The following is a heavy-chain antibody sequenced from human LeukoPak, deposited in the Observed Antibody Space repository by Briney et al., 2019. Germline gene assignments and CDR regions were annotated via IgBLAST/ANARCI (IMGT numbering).Heavy chain of an antibody. CDR1: GFTFSSYA. Sequence: GGSLRLSCAASGFTFSSYAMSWVRQAPGKGLEWVSAISGSGGSTYYADSVKGRFTISRDNSKNTLYLQMNSLRAENTAVYYCVKASAMIVVVSKHFDYWGQGNLVTVSS. CDR2: ISGSGGST. J-gene: IGHJ4*02. CDR3: VKASAMIVVVSKHFDY. V-gene: IGHV3-23*01. D-gene: IGHD3-22*01.